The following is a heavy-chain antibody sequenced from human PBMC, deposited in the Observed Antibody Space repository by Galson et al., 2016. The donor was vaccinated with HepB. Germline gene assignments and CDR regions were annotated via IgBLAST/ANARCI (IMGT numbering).Heavy chain of an antibody. D-gene: IGHD4-23*01. CDR2: IYYSGNT. Sequence: LSLTCTVSGGSISSSSYYWGWIRQPPGKGLEWIGSIYYSGNTYYNPSLKSRVTISGDTSKNQFPLKLRSVTAADTAVYYCARHRDGGNSYGMVGWGQGTTVTVSS. CDR1: GGSISSSSYY. J-gene: IGHJ6*02. V-gene: IGHV4-39*01. CDR3: ARHRDGGNSYGMVG.